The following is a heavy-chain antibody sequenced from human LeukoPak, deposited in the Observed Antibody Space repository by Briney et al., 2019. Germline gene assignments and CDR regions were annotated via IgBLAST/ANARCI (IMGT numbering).Heavy chain of an antibody. Sequence: GGSLRLSCAASGFTFDDYAMHWVRQAPGKGLEWVSGISWNSGSIGYADSVKGRFTISRDNAKNSLYLQMNSLRAEDMALYYCAKYSRAGITPIFDYWGQGTLVTVSS. V-gene: IGHV3-9*03. CDR3: AKYSRAGITPIFDY. CDR1: GFTFDDYA. D-gene: IGHD1-14*01. J-gene: IGHJ4*02. CDR2: ISWNSGSI.